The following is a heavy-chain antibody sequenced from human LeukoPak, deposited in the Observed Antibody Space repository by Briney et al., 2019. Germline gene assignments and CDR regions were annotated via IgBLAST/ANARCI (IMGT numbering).Heavy chain of an antibody. CDR1: GGSISSSY. V-gene: IGHV4-59*08. D-gene: IGHD2-2*03. Sequence: PSETLSLTCTVSGGSISSSYWSWIWQPPGKGLEWIGYIYYSGSTNYNPSLKSRVTISVDTSKNQLSLKLSSVTAADTAVYYCARLGGYCSSTSCYRYYYYYMDVWGKGTTVTVSS. CDR3: ARLGGYCSSTSCYRYYYYYMDV. CDR2: IYYSGST. J-gene: IGHJ6*03.